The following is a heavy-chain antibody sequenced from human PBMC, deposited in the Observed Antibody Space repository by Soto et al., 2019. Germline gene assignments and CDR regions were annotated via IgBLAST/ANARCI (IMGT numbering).Heavy chain of an antibody. D-gene: IGHD1-1*01. V-gene: IGHV6-1*01. CDR1: WDRVSSNSAA. J-gene: IGHJ6*03. CDR3: ARGSWDDVTGHYYMDV. Sequence: SQTLSLTCDISWDRVSSNSAAWNWIRPTPSRGLEWLGRTYYRSKWYINYAVSVKSRITVNPDTSKNQFSLQLNSVTPEDTAVYYCARGSWDDVTGHYYMDVWGKGTTVTVSS. CDR2: TYYRSKWYI.